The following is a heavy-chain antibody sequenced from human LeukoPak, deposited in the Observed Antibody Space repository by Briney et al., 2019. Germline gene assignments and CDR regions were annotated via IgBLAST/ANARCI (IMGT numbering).Heavy chain of an antibody. D-gene: IGHD3-10*01. V-gene: IGHV1-8*01. CDR2: MNPNSGQT. CDR3: ARAVRGVIAWWFDP. J-gene: IGHJ5*02. Sequence: GASVKVSCKASGYTFSSYEINWVRQTNGQGLEWMGWMNPNSGQTGYAQKFQGRVTMTRNSSISTAYLELSSLRSEDSAVYYCARAVRGVIAWWFDPWGQGTLVTVSS. CDR1: GYTFSSYE.